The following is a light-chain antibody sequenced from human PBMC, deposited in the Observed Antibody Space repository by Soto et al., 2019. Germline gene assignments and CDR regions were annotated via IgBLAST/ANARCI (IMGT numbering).Light chain of an antibody. CDR1: QGVGGF. CDR2: DTS. V-gene: IGKV3-11*01. Sequence: EIVLTQSPATLSLSPGERATLSCRASQGVGGFLAWYQQKSGQAPRLLIYDTSKRVTGIPARFSGSGSGTDFTLTISSLEPEDFAVYHCQHRSNWPPMYTFGQGTKLQIK. CDR3: QHRSNWPPMYT. J-gene: IGKJ2*01.